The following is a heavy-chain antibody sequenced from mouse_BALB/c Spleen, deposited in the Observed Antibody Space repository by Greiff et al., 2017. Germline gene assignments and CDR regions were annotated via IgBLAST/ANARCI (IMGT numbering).Heavy chain of an antibody. J-gene: IGHJ3*01. Sequence: EVQLVESGGGLVQPGGSRKLSCAASGFTFSSFGMHWVRQAPEKGLEWVAYISSGSSTIYYADTVKGRFTISRDNPKNTLFLQMTSLRSEDTAMYYCARSAIYDGYLWGQGTLVTVSA. CDR2: ISSGSSTI. V-gene: IGHV5-17*02. CDR1: GFTFSSFG. D-gene: IGHD2-3*01. CDR3: ARSAIYDGYL.